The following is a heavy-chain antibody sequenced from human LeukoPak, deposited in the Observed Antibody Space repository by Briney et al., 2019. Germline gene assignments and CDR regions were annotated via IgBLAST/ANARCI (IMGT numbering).Heavy chain of an antibody. V-gene: IGHV4-4*07. Sequence: SETLSLTCTVSGGSISSYYWSWIRQPAGKGLEWIGRICTSGSTNYNPSLKSRVTMSVDTSKNQFSLKLSSVTAADTAVYYCARAAPAFEAAAGTDAFDIWGQGTMVTVSS. CDR1: GGSISSYY. D-gene: IGHD6-13*01. CDR3: ARAAPAFEAAAGTDAFDI. J-gene: IGHJ3*02. CDR2: ICTSGST.